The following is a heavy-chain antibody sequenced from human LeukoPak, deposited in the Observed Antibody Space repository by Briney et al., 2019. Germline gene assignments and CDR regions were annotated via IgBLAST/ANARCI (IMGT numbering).Heavy chain of an antibody. CDR3: ARDVSY. V-gene: IGHV3-7*01. Sequence: GGSLRLSCAASGFTFSNYWMRWVRQAPGKGLEWVAGINQDGSEKYYVDSVRGRFTISRDNAKNSLYLQMNSLRAEDTAVYYCARDVSYWGQGTLVTVSS. CDR1: GFTFSNYW. D-gene: IGHD5/OR15-5a*01. J-gene: IGHJ4*02. CDR2: INQDGSEK.